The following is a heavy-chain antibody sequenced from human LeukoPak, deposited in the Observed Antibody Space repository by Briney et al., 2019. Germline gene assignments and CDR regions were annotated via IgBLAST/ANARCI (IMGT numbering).Heavy chain of an antibody. D-gene: IGHD2-2*01. V-gene: IGHV1-69*05. J-gene: IGHJ6*03. CDR1: GGTFSSYA. CDR3: ARGWYCSSTTPQRCYYYYMDV. Sequence: EASVKVSRKASGGTFSSYAISWVRQAPGQGLEWMGGIIPIFGPANYAQKFQGRVTITTDESTSTAYMELSSLRSEDTAVYYCARGWYCSSTTPQRCYYYYMDVWGKGTTVTVSS. CDR2: IIPIFGPA.